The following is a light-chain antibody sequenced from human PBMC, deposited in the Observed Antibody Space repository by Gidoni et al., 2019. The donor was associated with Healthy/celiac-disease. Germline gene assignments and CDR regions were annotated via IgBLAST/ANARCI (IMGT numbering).Light chain of an antibody. CDR3: QRRRNWNPYT. CDR1: QSVSSY. V-gene: IGKV3-11*01. Sequence: EIVLTQSPATLSLSPVERSTLSCRARQSVSSYLAWYQQKPVQAPRLLIYDASNRATGIPARFSGSGSGTDFTLTISSLGPEDFEVYYCQRRRNWNPYTFGQGTKLEIK. J-gene: IGKJ2*01. CDR2: DAS.